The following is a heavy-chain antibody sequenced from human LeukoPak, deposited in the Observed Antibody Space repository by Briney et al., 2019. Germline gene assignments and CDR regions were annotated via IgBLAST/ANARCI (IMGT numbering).Heavy chain of an antibody. Sequence: GGSLRLSCAASGFTVSSNYMSWVRQAPGKGLEWVSVIYSGGSTYYADSVRGRFTISRDNSKSTRYFQMNSLRAEDTAVYYCTRGQSPLWFGEDWGQGTLVTVSS. D-gene: IGHD3-10*01. CDR1: GFTVSSNY. J-gene: IGHJ4*02. V-gene: IGHV3-66*01. CDR3: TRGQSPLWFGED. CDR2: IYSGGST.